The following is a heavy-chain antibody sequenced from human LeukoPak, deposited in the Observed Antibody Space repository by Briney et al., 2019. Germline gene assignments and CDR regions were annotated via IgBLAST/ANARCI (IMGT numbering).Heavy chain of an antibody. CDR2: ISSNGGST. Sequence: GGSLRLSCAASGFTLSSYGMHWVRQAPGKGLECVSAISSNGGSTYYANSVKGRFTISRDNSKNTLYLQMGSLRAEDMAVYYCARWLNSMDVWGKGTTVTVSS. D-gene: IGHD4-23*01. J-gene: IGHJ6*04. V-gene: IGHV3-64*01. CDR3: ARWLNSMDV. CDR1: GFTLSSYG.